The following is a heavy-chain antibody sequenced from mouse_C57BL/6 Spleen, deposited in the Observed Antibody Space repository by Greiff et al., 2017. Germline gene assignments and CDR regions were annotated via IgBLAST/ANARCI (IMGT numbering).Heavy chain of an antibody. J-gene: IGHJ2*01. CDR3: ARWSQAGPDY. V-gene: IGHV7-3*01. CDR2: IRNKANGYTT. CDR1: GFPFTDYY. D-gene: IGHD3-2*02. Sequence: EVKVVESGGGLVQPGGSLSPSCAASGFPFTDYYLSWVRQPPGKALEWLGFIRNKANGYTTEYSASVKGRFTISRDNSQSIRYLQMNALRAEDSATYYCARWSQAGPDYWGQGTTLTVSS.